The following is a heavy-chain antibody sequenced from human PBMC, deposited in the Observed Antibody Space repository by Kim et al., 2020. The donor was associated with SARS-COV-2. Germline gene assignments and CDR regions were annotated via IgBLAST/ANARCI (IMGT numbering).Heavy chain of an antibody. CDR2: ISYDGSNK. Sequence: GGSLRLSCAASGFTFSSYGMHWVRQAPGKGLEWVAVISYDGSNKYYADSVKGRFTISRDNSKNTLYLQMNSLRAEDTAVYYCARGWGITVVTQVDYWGQG. D-gene: IGHD2-21*02. CDR1: GFTFSSYG. CDR3: ARGWGITVVTQVDY. J-gene: IGHJ4*02. V-gene: IGHV3-33*05.